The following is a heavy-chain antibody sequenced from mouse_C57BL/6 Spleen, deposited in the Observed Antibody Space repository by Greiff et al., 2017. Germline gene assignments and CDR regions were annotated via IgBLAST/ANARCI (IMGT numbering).Heavy chain of an antibody. V-gene: IGHV1-82*01. CDR2: IYPGDGDT. D-gene: IGHD3-2*02. CDR1: GYAFSSSW. Sequence: QVQLQQPGPELVKPGASVKISCKASGYAFSSSWMNWVKQRPGKGLEWIGRIYPGDGDTNYNGKFKGKATLTADKSSSTAYMQLSSLTSEDSAVYFYAAQEAAWFDYWGTGTLVTVSS. J-gene: IGHJ3*01. CDR3: AAQEAAWFDY.